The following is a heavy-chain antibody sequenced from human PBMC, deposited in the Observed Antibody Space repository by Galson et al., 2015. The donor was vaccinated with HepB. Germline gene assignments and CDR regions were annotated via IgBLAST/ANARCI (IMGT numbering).Heavy chain of an antibody. J-gene: IGHJ6*02. CDR3: SRPTDYTDYNYYGLDV. Sequence: SLRLSCAASGFTFSGSAIHWVRQASGKGLEWVGRIRSKANSYATAYVASVKGRFTISRDDSKSTAYLQMNSLRTEDTAVYYCSRPTDYTDYNYYGLDVWGQGTTVTVSS. CDR2: IRSKANSYAT. D-gene: IGHD4-11*01. CDR1: GFTFSGSA. V-gene: IGHV3-73*01.